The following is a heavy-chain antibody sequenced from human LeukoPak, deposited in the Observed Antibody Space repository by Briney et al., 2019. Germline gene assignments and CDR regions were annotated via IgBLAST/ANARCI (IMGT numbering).Heavy chain of an antibody. CDR2: MNPNNGNT. CDR3: ARDYYYDTSGHRSGYFDL. J-gene: IGHJ2*01. V-gene: IGHV1-8*01. CDR1: GYTFTSYE. D-gene: IGHD3-22*01. Sequence: ASVKVSCKASGYTFTSYEINWVRQATGQGLEWMGRMNPNNGNTGYAQKFQGRVTMTGSTPITTAYMELSSLKSEDTAVYYCARDYYYDTSGHRSGYFDLWGRGTLVTVSS.